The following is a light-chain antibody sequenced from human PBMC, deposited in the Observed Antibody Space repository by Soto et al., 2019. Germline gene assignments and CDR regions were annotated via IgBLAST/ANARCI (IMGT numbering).Light chain of an antibody. CDR2: AAS. V-gene: IGKV1-6*01. Sequence: AIQITHSPASLSASVGDRVTITCRASQGIRNDLGWYQQKPGKAPKLLIYAASSLQSGVPSRFSGSGSGTDFTLTISSLQPEDFATYYCLQDYNYPRTFGGGTKVDIK. J-gene: IGKJ4*01. CDR3: LQDYNYPRT. CDR1: QGIRND.